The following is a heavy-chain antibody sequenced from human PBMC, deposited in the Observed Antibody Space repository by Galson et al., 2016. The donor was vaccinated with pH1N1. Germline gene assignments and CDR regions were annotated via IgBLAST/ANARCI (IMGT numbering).Heavy chain of an antibody. CDR2: ITNTK. Sequence: SLRLSCAASGFTFSDYNMGWIRQAPGTGLEWTSYITNTKYYADSVEGRFTISRDNAKNSLYLQMSSLRAEDTALYYCARRLYNSGSHSFDTWGQGTMVTVSS. J-gene: IGHJ3*02. D-gene: IGHD3-10*01. CDR1: GFTFSDYN. V-gene: IGHV3-11*04. CDR3: ARRLYNSGSHSFDT.